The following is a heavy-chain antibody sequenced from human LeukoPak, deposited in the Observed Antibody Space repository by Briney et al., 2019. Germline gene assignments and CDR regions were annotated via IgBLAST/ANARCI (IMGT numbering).Heavy chain of an antibody. CDR2: INPNSGAT. CDR1: GYTFTSYY. CDR3: ATWGSGWYF. V-gene: IGHV1-2*02. D-gene: IGHD5-18*01. J-gene: IGHJ4*02. Sequence: GASVKVSCKASGYTFTSYYMHWVRPAPGQGLEWMGWINPNSGATNYAQKFQGRVTMTRDTSISTAYMELTRLTSDDSAVYYCATWGSGWYFWGQGTLVTVSS.